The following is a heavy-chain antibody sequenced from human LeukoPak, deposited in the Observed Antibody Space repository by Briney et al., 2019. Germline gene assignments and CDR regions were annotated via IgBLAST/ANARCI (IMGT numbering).Heavy chain of an antibody. J-gene: IGHJ4*02. V-gene: IGHV3-23*01. Sequence: GGSLRLSCAASGFTFSSYAMSWVRQAPGKGLGWVSAISGSGGSTYYADSVKGRFTISRDNSKNTLYLQMNSLRAEDTAVYYCAKGDHVLATSSDRVFEYWGQGTLVTVSS. D-gene: IGHD5-12*01. CDR2: ISGSGGST. CDR1: GFTFSSYA. CDR3: AKGDHVLATSSDRVFEY.